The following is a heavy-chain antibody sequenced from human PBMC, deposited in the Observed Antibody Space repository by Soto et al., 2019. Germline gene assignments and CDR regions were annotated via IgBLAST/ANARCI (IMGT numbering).Heavy chain of an antibody. J-gene: IGHJ6*02. CDR1: GYTFTSYG. CDR2: ISAYNGNT. D-gene: IGHD2-2*01. V-gene: IGHV1-18*04. Sequence: RASVKVSCKASGYTFTSYGISWVRQAPGQGLEWMGWISAYNGNTNYAQKLQGRVTMTTDTSTSTAYMELRSLRSDDTAVYYCAGGYCSSTSCPRPYYGMDVWGQGTTVTVSS. CDR3: AGGYCSSTSCPRPYYGMDV.